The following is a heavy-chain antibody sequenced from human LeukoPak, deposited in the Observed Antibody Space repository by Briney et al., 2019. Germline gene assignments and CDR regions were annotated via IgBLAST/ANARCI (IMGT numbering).Heavy chain of an antibody. V-gene: IGHV1-46*01. CDR1: GYTFTGYY. J-gene: IGHJ3*02. CDR2: INPSGGST. D-gene: IGHD3-16*01. Sequence: WASVKVSCKASGYTFTGYYMHWVRQAPGQGLEWMGIINPSGGSTSYAQKFQGRVTMTRDTSTSTVYMELSSLRSEDTAVYYCARERRLGDDAFDIWGQGTMVTVSS. CDR3: ARERRLGDDAFDI.